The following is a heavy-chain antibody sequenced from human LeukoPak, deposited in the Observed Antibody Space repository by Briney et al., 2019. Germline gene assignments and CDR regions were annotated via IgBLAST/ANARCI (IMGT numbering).Heavy chain of an antibody. CDR1: GFTFISHS. CDR2: ISSSGTYI. Sequence: GGSLRLSCAASGFTFISHSMNWVRQAPGKGLEWVSTISSSGTYIYYADSVKGRFTISRDNAKNSLYLQMNSLRAEDTAVYYCARGYGSGSSHIDYWGQGTLVTVSS. CDR3: ARGYGSGSSHIDY. V-gene: IGHV3-21*01. D-gene: IGHD3-10*01. J-gene: IGHJ4*02.